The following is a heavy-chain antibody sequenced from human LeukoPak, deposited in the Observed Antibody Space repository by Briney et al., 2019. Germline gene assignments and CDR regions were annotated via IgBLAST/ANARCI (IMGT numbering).Heavy chain of an antibody. CDR1: VGSISSSSYH. CDR3: ARLLGSIAARRYNWFDP. J-gene: IGHJ5*02. V-gene: IGHV4-39*01. Sequence: SETLSLTCTVSVGSISSSSYHWGWIRQPPGKGLEWIGSIYYSGSTYYNPSLKSRLTISVDTSKNQFSLKLSSVTAADTAVYYCARLLGSIAARRYNWFDPWGQGTLVTVSS. D-gene: IGHD6-6*01. CDR2: IYYSGST.